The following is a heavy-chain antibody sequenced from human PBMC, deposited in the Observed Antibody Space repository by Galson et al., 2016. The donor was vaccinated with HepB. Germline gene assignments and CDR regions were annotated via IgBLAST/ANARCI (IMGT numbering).Heavy chain of an antibody. CDR1: GYTFSNYW. J-gene: IGHJ6*02. CDR2: IFPDDSEA. V-gene: IGHV5-51*01. Sequence: QSGAEVKKPGESLRISCSTSGYTFSNYWIAWVRQMPGKGLEWMGIIFPDDSEARYSPSFQGQVTFSVDKSISTAFLQLTSLKASDTAIYYCAREGVVKLPGRGTSTYFYFGMDVWGQGTTVTVSS. CDR3: AREGVVKLPGRGTSTYFYFGMDV. D-gene: IGHD4-23*01.